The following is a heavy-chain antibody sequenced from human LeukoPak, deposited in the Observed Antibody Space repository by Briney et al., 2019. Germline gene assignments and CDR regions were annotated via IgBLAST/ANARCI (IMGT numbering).Heavy chain of an antibody. CDR2: ISSSSSHT. Sequence: AGSLRLSCAASGFTFSDYYMSWIRQAPGKGLEWVSYISSSSSHTTYADSVKGRFTISRDNAKNSLSLQVNSLRADDTAVYYCARVGSIAAAGTPDYWGQGTLVTVSS. CDR3: ARVGSIAAAGTPDY. J-gene: IGHJ4*02. CDR1: GFTFSDYY. V-gene: IGHV3-11*06. D-gene: IGHD6-13*01.